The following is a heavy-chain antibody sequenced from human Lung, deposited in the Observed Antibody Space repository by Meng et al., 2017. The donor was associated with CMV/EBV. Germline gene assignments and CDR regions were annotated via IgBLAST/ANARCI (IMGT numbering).Heavy chain of an antibody. CDR1: GFTFSSYE. V-gene: IGHV3-48*03. Sequence: GGSXRLXCAASGFTFSSYEMNWVRQAPGKGLEWVSYISNSGITTYYADSVKGRFTISRDNAKHSLFLQINSLRAEDTAVYYCAKSAMDYNPYFAYWGQGALVTVSS. J-gene: IGHJ4*02. D-gene: IGHD1-1*01. CDR3: AKSAMDYNPYFAY. CDR2: ISNSGITT.